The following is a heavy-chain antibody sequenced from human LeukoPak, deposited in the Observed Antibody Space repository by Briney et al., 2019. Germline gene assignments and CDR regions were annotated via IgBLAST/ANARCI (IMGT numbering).Heavy chain of an antibody. Sequence: GGSLRLSCAASGFSFSNYEMNWVRQAPGKGLEWISYITASSTTIYYADSVKGRFTVSRDNAKNSLYLQMNGLRGEDTAVSYCAKGPGARGHFNWFDPWGQGTLVTVSS. CDR2: ITASSTTI. J-gene: IGHJ5*02. V-gene: IGHV3-48*03. CDR3: AKGPGARGHFNWFDP. CDR1: GFSFSNYE. D-gene: IGHD5-12*01.